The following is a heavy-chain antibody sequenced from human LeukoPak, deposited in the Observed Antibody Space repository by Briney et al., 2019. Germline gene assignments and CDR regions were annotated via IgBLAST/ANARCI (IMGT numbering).Heavy chain of an antibody. D-gene: IGHD3-22*01. V-gene: IGHV3-74*01. CDR2: IKSDGSK. Sequence: QPGGSLTLSCAASGFTFSTYWMHWVRQAPGKGLVWVSRIKSDGSKNYADSVKGRFTISRDNAKNTVSLQMNSLRPEDTGVYYCARAPSEIGGYYPEYFRHWGQGTLVTVSS. J-gene: IGHJ1*01. CDR1: GFTFSTYW. CDR3: ARAPSEIGGYYPEYFRH.